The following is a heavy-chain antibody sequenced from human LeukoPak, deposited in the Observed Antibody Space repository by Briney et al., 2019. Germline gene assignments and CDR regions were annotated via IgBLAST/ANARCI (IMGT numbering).Heavy chain of an antibody. V-gene: IGHV3-30*02. CDR3: AKDVVGQQWPENY. J-gene: IGHJ4*02. D-gene: IGHD6-19*01. CDR2: IQYDGSIK. Sequence: SGGPLRLSCAASAFSFSTYGMHWVRQAPGKGLEWVSFIQYDGSIKLYGDSVKGRFIISRDNSKNTLYLQMNSLRPEDTAVYHCAKDVVGQQWPENYWGQGTLVTVSS. CDR1: AFSFSTYG.